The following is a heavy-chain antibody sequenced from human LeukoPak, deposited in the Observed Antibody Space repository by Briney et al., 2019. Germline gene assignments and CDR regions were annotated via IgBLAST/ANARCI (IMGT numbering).Heavy chain of an antibody. CDR2: ISSSSTYI. V-gene: IGHV3-21*01. Sequence: GGSLRLSCAASGFSFSTYYVNWVRQAPGKGLEWVSCISSSSTYIFYADSVRGRFAISRDNAKNSLYLQMNSLRADDTAVYYCVRENHASFDYWGQGSLVTVSS. CDR1: GFSFSTYY. J-gene: IGHJ4*02. CDR3: VRENHASFDY. D-gene: IGHD1-14*01.